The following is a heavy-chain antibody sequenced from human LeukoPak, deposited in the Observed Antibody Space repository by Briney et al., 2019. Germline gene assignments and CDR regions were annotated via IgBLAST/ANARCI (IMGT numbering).Heavy chain of an antibody. D-gene: IGHD6-13*01. J-gene: IGHJ4*02. CDR1: GGSISSGDHY. Sequence: PSQTLSLTCIVSGGSISSGDHYWSWIRQPPGKGLEWIGHIHYSGSTYYNPSLKSRLTISVDTSKNQFSLNLKSVTAADTAVYYCARDTVHRVAAVEGSYGGQGTLVTVSS. CDR2: IHYSGST. CDR3: ARDTVHRVAAVEGSY. V-gene: IGHV4-30-4*01.